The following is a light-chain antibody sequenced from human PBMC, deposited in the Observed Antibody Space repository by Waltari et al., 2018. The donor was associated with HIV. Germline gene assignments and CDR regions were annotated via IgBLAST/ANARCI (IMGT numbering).Light chain of an antibody. V-gene: IGLV1-47*01. CDR3: AAWEDTLSGQGV. CDR2: RDN. J-gene: IGLJ2*01. Sequence: QSVLTQPPSVSGTPGQRVTISCSGSTSNIGRNYVYWYQQRPETSPKLLISRDNHRPSGVPDRFSGSKSGTSASLAINERRSEDGADDYCAAWEDTLSGQGVFGGGTKLTVL. CDR1: TSNIGRNY.